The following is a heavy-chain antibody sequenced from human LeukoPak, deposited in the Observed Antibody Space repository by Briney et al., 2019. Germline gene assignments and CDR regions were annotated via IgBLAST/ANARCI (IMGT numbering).Heavy chain of an antibody. CDR1: GFTFSSYW. V-gene: IGHV3-21*04. Sequence: GGSLRLSCAASGFTFSSYWMSWVRQAPGKGLEWVSSISGNSRYIYYADSMRGRFTISRDNAKNSLYLQMNSLKAEDTAVYFCVRVALTYYYDYWGQGTLVTVSS. J-gene: IGHJ4*02. CDR2: ISGNSRYI. CDR3: VRVALTYYYDY. D-gene: IGHD2-21*01.